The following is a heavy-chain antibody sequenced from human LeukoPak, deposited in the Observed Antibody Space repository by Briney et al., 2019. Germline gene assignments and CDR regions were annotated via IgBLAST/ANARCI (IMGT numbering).Heavy chain of an antibody. D-gene: IGHD2-8*02. Sequence: RGSLRLSCAASGFTFTAYWMTWVRQAPGKGLEWVANIKQDGTEKYYVDSVKGRFTISRDNAKNSLYLQMNSLRVEDTAVYYCARTRGIDYWGQGTLVTVSS. CDR3: ARTRGIDY. J-gene: IGHJ4*02. CDR2: IKQDGTEK. V-gene: IGHV3-7*04. CDR1: GFTFTAYW.